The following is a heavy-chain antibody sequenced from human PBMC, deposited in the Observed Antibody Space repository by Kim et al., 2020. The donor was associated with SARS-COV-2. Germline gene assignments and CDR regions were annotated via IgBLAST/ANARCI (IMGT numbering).Heavy chain of an antibody. V-gene: IGHV5-51*01. D-gene: IGHD6-25*01. CDR3: ARSPADSSGFDP. Sequence: RYSPSFQGQVTISADKSISTAYLQWSSLKASDTAMYYCARSPADSSGFDPWGQGTLVTVSP. J-gene: IGHJ5*02.